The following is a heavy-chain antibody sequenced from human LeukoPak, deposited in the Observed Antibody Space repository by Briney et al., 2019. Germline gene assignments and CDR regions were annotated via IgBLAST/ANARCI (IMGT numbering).Heavy chain of an antibody. D-gene: IGHD3-10*01. Sequence: SETLSLTCAVYGGSFSGYYWSWIRQPPGKGLEWIGEINHSGSTNYNPSLKSRVTISVDTSKNQFSLKLSSVTAADTAVYYCATESSGSFSSWGQGTLVTVSS. CDR3: ATESSGSFSS. CDR2: INHSGST. V-gene: IGHV4-34*01. CDR1: GGSFSGYY. J-gene: IGHJ4*02.